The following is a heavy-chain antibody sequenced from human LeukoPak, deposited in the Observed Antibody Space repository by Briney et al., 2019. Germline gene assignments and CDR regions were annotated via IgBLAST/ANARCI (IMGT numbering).Heavy chain of an antibody. D-gene: IGHD1-26*01. J-gene: IGHJ3*02. CDR2: FDPEDGET. CDR3: ATGGPWDYSGAFDI. Sequence: ASVKVSCKVSGYTLTELSMHWVRQAPGKGLEWMGGFDPEDGETIYAQKFQGRVTMTEDTSTVTAYMELSSLRSEDTAVYYCATGGPWDYSGAFDIWGQGTMVTVSS. V-gene: IGHV1-24*01. CDR1: GYTLTELS.